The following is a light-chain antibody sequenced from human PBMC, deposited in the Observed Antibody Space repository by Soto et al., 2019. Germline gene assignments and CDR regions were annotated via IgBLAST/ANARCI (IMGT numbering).Light chain of an antibody. CDR2: DAS. J-gene: IGKJ5*01. CDR3: QQRSNWPPIT. V-gene: IGKV3-11*01. Sequence: DIVLTQSPSTLSLSTGARAPLSCRASQSVSSYLAWYQQKPGQAPRLLIYDASNRATGIPARFSGSGSGTDFTLTISSLEPEDFAVYYCQQRSNWPPITFGQGTRLEIK. CDR1: QSVSSY.